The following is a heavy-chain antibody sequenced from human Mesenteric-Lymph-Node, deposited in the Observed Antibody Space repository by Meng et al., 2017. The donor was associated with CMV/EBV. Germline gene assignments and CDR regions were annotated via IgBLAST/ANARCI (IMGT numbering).Heavy chain of an antibody. CDR3: AKDVYASNWYDALGIDS. V-gene: IGHV3-30*02. CDR2: IRYDGSSK. CDR1: GFTFNSYG. J-gene: IGHJ4*02. D-gene: IGHD6-13*01. Sequence: GESLKISCAASGFTFNSYGMHWVRQAPGKGLEWVAFIRYDGSSKFYADSVRGRSTISRDNSESTLYLQMNGLRAEDTAVYYCAKDVYASNWYDALGIDSWGQGALVTVSS.